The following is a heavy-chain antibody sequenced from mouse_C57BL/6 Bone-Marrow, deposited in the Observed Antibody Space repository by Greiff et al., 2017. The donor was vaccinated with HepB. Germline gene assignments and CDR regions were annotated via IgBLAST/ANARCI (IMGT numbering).Heavy chain of an antibody. Sequence: QVQLKQSGPGLLQPCQSLSLSCSFSGFSLRTFGMGVGWLRQHSGQGLEWLAHIWWDDDKYYNTALKSRHTISKDTSKNQVFHKIANVDTADAATYYCARIEGYGYAPFAYWGQGTLVTVSA. CDR3: ARIEGYGYAPFAY. D-gene: IGHD2-2*01. CDR1: GFSLRTFGMG. CDR2: IWWDDDK. V-gene: IGHV8-8*01. J-gene: IGHJ3*01.